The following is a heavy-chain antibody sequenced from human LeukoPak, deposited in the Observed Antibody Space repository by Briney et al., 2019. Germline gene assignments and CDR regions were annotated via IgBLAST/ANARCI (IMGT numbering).Heavy chain of an antibody. Sequence: ASVKVSCKASGGTFSSYAISRVRQAPGQGLEWMGGIIPIFGTANYAQMFQGRVTITTDESTSTAYMEPSSLRSEDTAVYYCARDPLAAAGSTLIFDYWGQGTLVTVSS. CDR2: IIPIFGTA. CDR3: ARDPLAAAGSTLIFDY. J-gene: IGHJ4*02. V-gene: IGHV1-69*05. CDR1: GGTFSSYA. D-gene: IGHD6-13*01.